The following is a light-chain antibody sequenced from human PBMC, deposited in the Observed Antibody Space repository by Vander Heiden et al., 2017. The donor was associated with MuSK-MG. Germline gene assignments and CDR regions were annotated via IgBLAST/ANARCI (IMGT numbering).Light chain of an antibody. CDR3: QQDYKWPPLT. Sequence: EVVMTQSPATLSVSPGERATLSCRASQSVSSNLAWYQQKPGQAPRLLIYGASTRATDNPDRFSGTAYGTEFTLTISSRQSEDFAVYYCQQDYKWPPLTFGGGTKVEIK. CDR2: GAS. CDR1: QSVSSN. V-gene: IGKV3-15*01. J-gene: IGKJ4*01.